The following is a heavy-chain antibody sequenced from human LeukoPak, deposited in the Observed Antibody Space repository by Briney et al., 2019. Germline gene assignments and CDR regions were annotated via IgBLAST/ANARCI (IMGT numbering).Heavy chain of an antibody. CDR1: GFTFSSYW. D-gene: IGHD3-10*02. V-gene: IGHV3-74*01. CDR2: IKRDGGST. CDR3: AREDDCSGSLDY. J-gene: IGHJ4*02. Sequence: PGGSLRLSCAASGFTFSSYWMHWVRQAPGKGLVWVSRIKRDGGSTNYADSVKGRFTISRDNAKNTLYLQMNSLRAEDTAVYYCAREDDCSGSLDYWGQGTLVTVSS.